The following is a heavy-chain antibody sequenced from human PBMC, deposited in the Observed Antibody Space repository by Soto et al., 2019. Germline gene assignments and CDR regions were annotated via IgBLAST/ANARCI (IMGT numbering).Heavy chain of an antibody. J-gene: IGHJ4*02. CDR3: VQELCICPDACRSGEY. D-gene: IGHD1-7*01. CDR2: ISGSGDTT. CDR1: GFTFSTYA. Sequence: EVQLLESGGGLVQPGGSLRLSCAASGFTFSTYAMSWVRQAPGKGLEWLSGISGSGDTTYYAESVKDRFTISRDNSENTLYPQMTSPRAEDTAVYYCVQELCICPDACRSGEYWGQGTLVTVSS. V-gene: IGHV3-23*01.